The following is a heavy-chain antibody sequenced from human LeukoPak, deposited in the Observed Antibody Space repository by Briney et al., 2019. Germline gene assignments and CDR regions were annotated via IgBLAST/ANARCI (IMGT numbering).Heavy chain of an antibody. CDR1: GFTFSNYG. CDR2: ISSSSSYI. J-gene: IGHJ4*02. V-gene: IGHV3-21*01. Sequence: GGSLRLSCAASGFTFSNYGMHWVRQAPGKGLEWVSSISSSSSYIYYADSVKSRFTISRDNAKNSLYLQMNSLRAEDTAVYYCARVDPYNSGWYDYWGQGTLVTVSP. D-gene: IGHD6-19*01. CDR3: ARVDPYNSGWYDY.